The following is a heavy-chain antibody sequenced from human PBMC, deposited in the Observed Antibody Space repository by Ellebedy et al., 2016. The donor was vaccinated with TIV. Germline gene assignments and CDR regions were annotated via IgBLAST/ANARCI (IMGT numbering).Heavy chain of an antibody. Sequence: GESLKISXAASGFTFSSYSMNWVRQAPGKGLEWVSSISSSSSYIYYADSVKGRFTISRDNAKNSLYLQMNSLRAEDTAVYYCAAGYSSGSAYFQHWGQGTLVTVSS. CDR3: AAGYSSGSAYFQH. CDR2: ISSSSSYI. J-gene: IGHJ1*01. V-gene: IGHV3-21*04. CDR1: GFTFSSYS. D-gene: IGHD6-19*01.